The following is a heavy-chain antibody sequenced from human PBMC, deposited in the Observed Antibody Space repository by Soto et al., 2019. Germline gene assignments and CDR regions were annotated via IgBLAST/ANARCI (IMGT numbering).Heavy chain of an antibody. Sequence: QVQLQESGPGLVKPSQTLSLTCTVSGGSISSGDYYWSWIRQPPGKGLEWIGYIYYSGSTYYNPSLKGRVPIPVAPPKNPFPLKLSSGTAADTAVYYGPRDPMVGEYGRDVGGQGTTVTVPS. V-gene: IGHV4-30-4*01. CDR1: GGSISSGDYY. D-gene: IGHD3-16*01. CDR3: PRDPMVGEYGRDV. J-gene: IGHJ6*02. CDR2: IYYSGST.